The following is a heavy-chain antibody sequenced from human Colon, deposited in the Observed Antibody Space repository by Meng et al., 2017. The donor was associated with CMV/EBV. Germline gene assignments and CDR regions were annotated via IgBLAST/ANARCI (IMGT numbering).Heavy chain of an antibody. CDR3: ARGGEMNHDY. CDR1: GFNFSDYY. J-gene: IGHJ4*02. D-gene: IGHD1-14*01. CDR2: ITNSGITT. Sequence: VGFLRLSCAASGFNFSDYYMSWIRQAPGKGLDWISYITNSGITTYYADSVRDRFTISRDNAKNSLYLQMNSLRADDTAVYYCARGGEMNHDYWGQGTLVTVSS. V-gene: IGHV3-11*01.